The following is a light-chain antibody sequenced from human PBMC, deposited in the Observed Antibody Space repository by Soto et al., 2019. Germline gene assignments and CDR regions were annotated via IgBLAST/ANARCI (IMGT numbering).Light chain of an antibody. Sequence: DIVRTQSPLSLPVTPGEPASISCRSSQSLLHSNGYNYLDWYLQKPGQSPQVLIYLGSNRASGVPDRFSGSGSGTDFTLKISRVEAEDVGVYYCMQALQTPWTFGQGTKVEIK. CDR3: MQALQTPWT. CDR1: QSLLHSNGYNY. J-gene: IGKJ1*01. CDR2: LGS. V-gene: IGKV2-28*01.